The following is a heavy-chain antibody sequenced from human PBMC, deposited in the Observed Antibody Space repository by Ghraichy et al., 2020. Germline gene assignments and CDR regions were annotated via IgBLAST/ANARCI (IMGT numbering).Heavy chain of an antibody. D-gene: IGHD3-22*01. CDR1: GGSFSGYY. J-gene: IGHJ3*02. CDR2: INHSGST. V-gene: IGHV4-34*01. Sequence: SETLSLTCAVYGGSFSGYYWSWIRQPPGKGLEWIGEINHSGSTNYNPSLKSRVTISVDTSKNQFSLKLSSVTAADTAVYYCARVEEYYYDSSGYLDAFDIWGQGTMVTVSS. CDR3: ARVEEYYYDSSGYLDAFDI.